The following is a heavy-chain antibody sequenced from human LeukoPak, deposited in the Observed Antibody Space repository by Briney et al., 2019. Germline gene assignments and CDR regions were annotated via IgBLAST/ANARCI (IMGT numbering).Heavy chain of an antibody. Sequence: PGGSLRLSCAASGFTVSSNYMSWLRQAPPKGLDWVGFIRSKPYGGTTEYAPSVKGRFTISRDESKSLAYLQMHSLKTEDTAVYYCTRNIWCDYWGQGTLVTVSS. D-gene: IGHD4/OR15-4a*01. CDR2: IRSKPYGGTT. CDR1: GFTVSSNY. CDR3: TRNIWCDY. V-gene: IGHV3-49*03. J-gene: IGHJ4*02.